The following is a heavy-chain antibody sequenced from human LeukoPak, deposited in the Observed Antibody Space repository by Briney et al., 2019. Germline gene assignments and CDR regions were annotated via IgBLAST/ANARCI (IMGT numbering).Heavy chain of an antibody. CDR1: GYTFTGYY. Sequence: ASVKVSCKASGYTFTGYYMHWVRQAPGQELEWMGWINPNSGGTNYAQKFQGRVTMTRDTSISTAYMELSRLRSDDTAVYYCASRYYYDSSGLDYWGQGTLVTVSS. V-gene: IGHV1-2*02. CDR2: INPNSGGT. D-gene: IGHD3-22*01. CDR3: ASRYYYDSSGLDY. J-gene: IGHJ4*02.